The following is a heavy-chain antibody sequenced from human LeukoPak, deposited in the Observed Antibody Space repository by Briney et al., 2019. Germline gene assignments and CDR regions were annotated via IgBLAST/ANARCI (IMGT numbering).Heavy chain of an antibody. CDR2: LYYSGST. CDR1: GGSIGSGDYY. V-gene: IGHV4-30-4*08. Sequence: SETLSLTCTVSGGSIGSGDYYWSWIRQPPGKGLEWIGYLYYSGSTYYNPSLKSRVTISVDTSKNQFSLKLSSVTAADTAVYYCARLTYYDYVWGSYRSDAFDIWGQGTMVTVSS. J-gene: IGHJ3*02. D-gene: IGHD3-16*02. CDR3: ARLTYYDYVWGSYRSDAFDI.